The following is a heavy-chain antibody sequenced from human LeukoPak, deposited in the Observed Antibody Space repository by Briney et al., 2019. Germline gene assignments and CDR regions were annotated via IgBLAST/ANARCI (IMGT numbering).Heavy chain of an antibody. Sequence: ASVKVSCKASGYTFMNNYMHWVRQAPGQGLEWMGWINPNSGGTNYAQKFQGRVTMTRDTSISTAYMELSRLRSDDTAVYYCARRRDYYDSSGADYWGQGTLVTVSS. CDR3: ARRRDYYDSSGADY. CDR1: GYTFMNNY. V-gene: IGHV1-2*02. D-gene: IGHD3-22*01. CDR2: INPNSGGT. J-gene: IGHJ4*02.